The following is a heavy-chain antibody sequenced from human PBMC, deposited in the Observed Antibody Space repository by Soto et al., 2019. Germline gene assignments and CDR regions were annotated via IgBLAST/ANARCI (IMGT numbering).Heavy chain of an antibody. J-gene: IGHJ5*02. CDR3: ARGGVVAASWFDP. V-gene: IGHV5-51*01. Sequence: PGEALKISCKGSGYSFTSYWIGLVRQMPGKGLEWMGIIYPGDSDTRYSPSFQGQVTISADKSISTAYLQWSSLKASDTAMYYCARGGVVAASWFDPWGQGTLVTVSS. D-gene: IGHD2-15*01. CDR2: IYPGDSDT. CDR1: GYSFTSYW.